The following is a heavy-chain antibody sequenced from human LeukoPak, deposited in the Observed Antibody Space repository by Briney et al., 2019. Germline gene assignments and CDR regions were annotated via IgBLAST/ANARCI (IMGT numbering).Heavy chain of an antibody. J-gene: IGHJ4*02. V-gene: IGHV3-30-3*01. Sequence: GRSLRVSCAASGFTFSSYAMHWVRQAPGKGLEWVAVISYDGSNKYYADSVKGRFTISRDNSKNTLYLQMNSLRAEDTAVYYCASLPDGVGTAMENPPPGDYWGQGTLVTVSS. CDR1: GFTFSSYA. CDR3: ASLPDGVGTAMENPPPGDY. D-gene: IGHD5-18*01. CDR2: ISYDGSNK.